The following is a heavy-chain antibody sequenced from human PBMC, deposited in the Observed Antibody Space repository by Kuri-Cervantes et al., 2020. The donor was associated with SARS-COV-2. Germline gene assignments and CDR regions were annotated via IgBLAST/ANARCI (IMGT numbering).Heavy chain of an antibody. D-gene: IGHD2-2*01. V-gene: IGHV4-59*12. J-gene: IGHJ4*02. CDR3: ARLQRVVVPAASFDY. CDR1: GGSIRSYY. Sequence: ESLKISCTVSGGSIRSYYWSWIRQPPGKGLEWFGYIYYSGSTNYNPSLKSRVTISVDTSKNQFSLKLSSVTAADTAVYYCARLQRVVVPAASFDYWGQGTLVTVSS. CDR2: IYYSGST.